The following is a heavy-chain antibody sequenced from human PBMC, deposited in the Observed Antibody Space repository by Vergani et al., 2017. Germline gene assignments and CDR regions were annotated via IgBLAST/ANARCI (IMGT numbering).Heavy chain of an antibody. D-gene: IGHD2-2*02. CDR1: GFTFSSYS. J-gene: IGHJ4*02. Sequence: EVQLVESGGGLVKPGGSLRLSCAASGFTFSSYSMNWVRQAPGKGLEWVSSISSSSYIYYADSVKGRFTISRDNAKNSLYLQMNSLRAEDTAVYYCARDLTPNIVVVPAAIRDWGQGTLVTVSS. V-gene: IGHV3-21*01. CDR3: ARDLTPNIVVVPAAIRD. CDR2: ISSSSYI.